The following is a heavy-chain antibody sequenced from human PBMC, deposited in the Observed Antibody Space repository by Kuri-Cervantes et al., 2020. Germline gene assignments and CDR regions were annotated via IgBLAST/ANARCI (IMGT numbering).Heavy chain of an antibody. CDR3: ARDVGDYYASRGSRFDP. Sequence: ASVKVSCKASGYTFTRYVISWARQAPGQGLEWMGWISAYNGNTNYAQSFQGRVSMSTDTSINTAYMELSSLRSDDTAFYFCARDVGDYYASRGSRFDPWGQGTLVTVSS. CDR1: GYTFTRYV. J-gene: IGHJ5*02. CDR2: ISAYNGNT. D-gene: IGHD3-22*01. V-gene: IGHV1-18*01.